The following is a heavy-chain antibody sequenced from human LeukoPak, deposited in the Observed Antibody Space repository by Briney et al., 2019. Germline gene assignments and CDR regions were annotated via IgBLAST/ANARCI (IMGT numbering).Heavy chain of an antibody. CDR1: GGSISSSYYY. J-gene: IGHJ4*02. V-gene: IGHV4-39*07. Sequence: SETLSLTCTVSGGSISSSYYYWGWIRQPPGKGLEWIGSIYYSGSTYYNPSLKSRVTISVDTSKNQFSLKLSSVTAADTAVYYCARAVRGLTPYFDYWGQGTLVTVSS. CDR3: ARAVRGLTPYFDY. D-gene: IGHD6-19*01. CDR2: IYYSGST.